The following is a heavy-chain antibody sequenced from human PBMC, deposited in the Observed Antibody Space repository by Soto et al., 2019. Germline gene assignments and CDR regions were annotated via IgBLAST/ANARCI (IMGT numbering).Heavy chain of an antibody. V-gene: IGHV4-30-2*01. D-gene: IGHD6-6*01. J-gene: IGHJ6*02. Sequence: TSETLSLTCAVSGDSISRGGYSWTWIRQPPGKALEWIGNIYDSGSTSYNPSLKSRVTISVDTSKNQSSLRLTSVTAADTAVYFCARGSSSYYDYGMDVWGQGTTVTVSS. CDR3: ARGSSSYYDYGMDV. CDR2: IYDSGST. CDR1: GDSISRGGYS.